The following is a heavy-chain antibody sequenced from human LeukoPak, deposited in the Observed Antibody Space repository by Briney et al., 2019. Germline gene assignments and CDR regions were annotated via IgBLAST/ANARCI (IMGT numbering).Heavy chain of an antibody. CDR1: GFTFSSYE. D-gene: IGHD7-27*01. J-gene: IGHJ5*02. CDR2: ISSSGSTI. V-gene: IGHV3-48*03. Sequence: PGGSLRLSCAASGFTFSSYEMNWVRQAPGKGLEWVSYISSSGSTIYYAGSVKGRFTISRDNAKNSLYLQMNSLRAEDTAVYYCARDSGEVWLDPWGQGTLVTVSS. CDR3: ARDSGEVWLDP.